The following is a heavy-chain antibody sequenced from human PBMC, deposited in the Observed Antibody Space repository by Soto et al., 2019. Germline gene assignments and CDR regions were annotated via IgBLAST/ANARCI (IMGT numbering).Heavy chain of an antibody. Sequence: GGSLRLSCAASGFTFSSYAMHWVRQAPGKGLEWVAVISYDGSNKYYADSVKGRFTISRDNSKNTLYLQMNSLRAEDTAVYYCASAPEEDIVVVLGYWAQGTLVPVSA. CDR3: ASAPEEDIVVVLGY. CDR1: GFTFSSYA. CDR2: ISYDGSNK. J-gene: IGHJ4*02. D-gene: IGHD2-2*01. V-gene: IGHV3-30-3*01.